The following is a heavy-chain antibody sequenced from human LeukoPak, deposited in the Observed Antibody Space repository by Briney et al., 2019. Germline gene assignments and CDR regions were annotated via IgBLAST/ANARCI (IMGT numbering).Heavy chain of an antibody. Sequence: ASVKVSCKASGYTFTGYYIHWVRQAPGQGLEWMGWINPNSGGTNYAQRFQGRVTMTRDTSISTAYKELSRLRSDDTAVYFCARTYCGGDCSNYYYYYYMDVWGKGTTVIISS. CDR2: INPNSGGT. D-gene: IGHD2-21*02. J-gene: IGHJ6*03. V-gene: IGHV1-2*02. CDR1: GYTFTGYY. CDR3: ARTYCGGDCSNYYYYYYMDV.